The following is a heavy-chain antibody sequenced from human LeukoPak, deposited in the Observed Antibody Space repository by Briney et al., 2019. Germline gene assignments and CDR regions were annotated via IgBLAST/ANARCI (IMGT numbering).Heavy chain of an antibody. CDR1: EFTFSRYA. CDR2: ISYHGVDK. CDR3: ARAVPTIHHMDV. V-gene: IGHV3-30*04. Sequence: GRSLRLSCAASEFTFSRYAMHWVRQAPGKGLEWLAVISYHGVDKFYRASVRGRFTISRDNVDNSLFLQLVNLTPDDSGVYFCARAVPTIHHMDVWGKGTTVIVSS. D-gene: IGHD5-24*01. J-gene: IGHJ6*03.